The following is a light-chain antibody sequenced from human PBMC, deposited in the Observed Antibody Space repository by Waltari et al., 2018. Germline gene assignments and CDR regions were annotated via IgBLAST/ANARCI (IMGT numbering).Light chain of an antibody. CDR2: LDRDGRH. Sequence: QLVLTQSPSASASLGASVKLTCTLSSGNNSYGIAWHPKQQVKGPRYLMKLDRDGRHSKGDGIPARFSGSRSGAERYLTSSSRQSEDEADSYCQTWGTGTVVFGGGTKLTVL. J-gene: IGLJ2*01. CDR1: SGNNSYG. CDR3: QTWGTGTVV. V-gene: IGLV4-69*01.